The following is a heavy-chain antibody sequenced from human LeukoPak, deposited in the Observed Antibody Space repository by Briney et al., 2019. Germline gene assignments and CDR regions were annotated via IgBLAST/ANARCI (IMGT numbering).Heavy chain of an antibody. CDR2: IYYSGST. V-gene: IGHV4-59*12. CDR3: ARGSGTRVYYYYMDV. CDR1: GGSISSYY. Sequence: SETLSLTCTVSGGSISSYYWSWIRQPPGKGPEWIGYIYYSGSTNYNPSLKSRVTISVDTSKNQFSLKLSSVTAADTAVYYCARGSGTRVYYYYMDVWGKGTTVTVSS. J-gene: IGHJ6*03.